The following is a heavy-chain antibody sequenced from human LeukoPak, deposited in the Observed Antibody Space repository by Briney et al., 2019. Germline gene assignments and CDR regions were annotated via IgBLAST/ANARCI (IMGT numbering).Heavy chain of an antibody. D-gene: IGHD4-11*01. V-gene: IGHV3-23*01. Sequence: GGSLRLSCVASGFTFSDYAMNWVRQAPGKGLEWVSTFKTNSGQVYYAESVRGRFTISRVNSKNTVYLEMSSLRAEDTALYFCARSVPAYTRFDYWGQGALVTVSS. J-gene: IGHJ4*02. CDR3: ARSVPAYTRFDY. CDR1: GFTFSDYA. CDR2: FKTNSGQV.